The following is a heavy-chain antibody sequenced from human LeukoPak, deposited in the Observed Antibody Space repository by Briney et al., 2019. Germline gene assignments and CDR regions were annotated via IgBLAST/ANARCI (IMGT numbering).Heavy chain of an antibody. CDR3: AKGMWDYAYDY. CDR2: ISASGSST. D-gene: IGHD4-17*01. V-gene: IGHV3-23*01. Sequence: GGSLRLSCAASGFTFSNCAMTWVRQAPGKGLEWVSLISASGSSTYYADSVKGRFTISRDNSKNTLYLQMNSLRADDTAIYYCAKGMWDYAYDYWGQGTRVTVSS. J-gene: IGHJ4*02. CDR1: GFTFSNCA.